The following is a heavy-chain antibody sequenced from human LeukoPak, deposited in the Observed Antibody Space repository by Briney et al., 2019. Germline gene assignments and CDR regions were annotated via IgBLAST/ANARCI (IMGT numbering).Heavy chain of an antibody. D-gene: IGHD3-3*01. CDR3: ARDYDFWSGYYRQEYFDY. CDR2: IWYDGSNK. Sequence: PGRSLRLSCAASGFTFSSYGMHWVRQAPGKGLEWVAVIWYDGSNKYYADSVKGRFTISRDNSKNTLYLQMNSLRAEDTAVYYCARDYDFWSGYYRQEYFDYWGQGTLVTVSS. V-gene: IGHV3-30*19. CDR1: GFTFSSYG. J-gene: IGHJ4*02.